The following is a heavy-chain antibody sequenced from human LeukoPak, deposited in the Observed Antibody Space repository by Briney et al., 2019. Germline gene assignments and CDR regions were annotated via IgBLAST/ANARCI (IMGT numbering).Heavy chain of an antibody. CDR3: ARAWETKQHYYYGMDV. CDR1: GFTFSSYA. V-gene: IGHV3-23*01. Sequence: GGSLRLSCAASGFTFSSYAMSWVRQAPGKGLEWVSVISGSGGSTYYADSVKGRFTISRDNSKNTLYLQMNSLRAEDTAEYYCARAWETKQHYYYGMDVWGQGTTVTVFS. J-gene: IGHJ6*02. CDR2: ISGSGGST. D-gene: IGHD1-26*01.